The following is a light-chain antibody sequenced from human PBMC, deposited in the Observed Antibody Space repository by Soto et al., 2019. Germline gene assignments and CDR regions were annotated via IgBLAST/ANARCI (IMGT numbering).Light chain of an antibody. CDR2: GAS. CDR3: QHYGTSRT. V-gene: IGKV3-20*01. CDR1: HSVSSSH. J-gene: IGKJ4*01. Sequence: DIVLTQSPGTLSLSPGESVTLSCRASHSVSSSHLAWYQQKPGQAPRLFIYGASRRASGIPDRFSGSGSGTDCTLTISRLQPEDFAVYSCQHYGTSRTFGGGTNVELK.